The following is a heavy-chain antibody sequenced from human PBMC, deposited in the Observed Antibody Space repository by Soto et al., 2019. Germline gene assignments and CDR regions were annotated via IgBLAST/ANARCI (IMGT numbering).Heavy chain of an antibody. CDR3: AKDPEGAAAGPTKFYGMDV. D-gene: IGHD6-13*01. V-gene: IGHV3-23*01. Sequence: EVQLLESGGGLVQPGGSLRLSCAASGFTFSSYAMSWVRQAPGKGLEWVSVISGSGDSTYYADSVRGRFTISRDNSKNTLYLQMNSLRAEDTAVYYCAKDPEGAAAGPTKFYGMDVWGQGTTVTVSS. J-gene: IGHJ6*02. CDR1: GFTFSSYA. CDR2: ISGSGDST.